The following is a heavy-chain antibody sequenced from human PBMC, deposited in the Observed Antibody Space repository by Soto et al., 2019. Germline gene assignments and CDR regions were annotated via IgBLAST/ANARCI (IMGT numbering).Heavy chain of an antibody. J-gene: IGHJ5*02. CDR2: IIPILGIA. CDR3: ARERPDGARLDP. V-gene: IGHV1-69*04. CDR1: GGTFSSYT. Sequence: VKVSCKASGGTFSSYTISWVRQAPGQGLEWMGRIIPILGIANYAQKFQGRVTITADKSTSTAYMELSSLRSEDTAVYYCARERPDGARLDPWGQGTLVTVSS. D-gene: IGHD6-6*01.